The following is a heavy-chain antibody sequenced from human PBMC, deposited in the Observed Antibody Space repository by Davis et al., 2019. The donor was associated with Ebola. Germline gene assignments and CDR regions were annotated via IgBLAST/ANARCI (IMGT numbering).Heavy chain of an antibody. Sequence: GESLKISCAASGFTFSSYGMHWVRQAPGKGLVWVSRINSDGSSTSYADSVKGRFTISRDNAKNTLYLQMNSLRAEDTAVYYCARGLAIWSGSTLYYYYGMDVWGQGTTVTVSS. J-gene: IGHJ6*02. D-gene: IGHD3-3*01. CDR2: INSDGSST. CDR1: GFTFSSYG. CDR3: ARGLAIWSGSTLYYYYGMDV. V-gene: IGHV3-74*01.